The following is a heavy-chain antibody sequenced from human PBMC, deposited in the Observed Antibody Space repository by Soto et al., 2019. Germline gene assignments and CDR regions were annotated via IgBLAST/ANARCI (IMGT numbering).Heavy chain of an antibody. J-gene: IGHJ4*02. V-gene: IGHV1-3*01. CDR3: ARGPSSGAFDY. D-gene: IGHD3-10*01. CDR2: INPNNGNT. CDR1: GYTFTTYY. Sequence: QVQFVQSGAEVKKPGASVQVSCKASGYTFTTYYLHWMRQAPGQRLEWMGWINPNNGNTRYSQNFQDRVTLTRDTSANSVYMELSSLTSEDTAMYYCARGPSSGAFDYWGQVTLVTVSS.